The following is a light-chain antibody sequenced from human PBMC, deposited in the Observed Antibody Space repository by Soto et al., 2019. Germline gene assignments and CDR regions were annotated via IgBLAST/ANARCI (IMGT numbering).Light chain of an antibody. Sequence: EIVMTQSPATLSVSPGETATLSCRASQSVSTSLAWYQQKPGQAPRLLISGASTRATGVPARFSGSGSETEFTLTISSLQSEDFAVYYCQQYNNWWTLGQGTKVELK. CDR2: GAS. CDR3: QQYNNWWT. CDR1: QSVSTS. V-gene: IGKV3-15*01. J-gene: IGKJ1*01.